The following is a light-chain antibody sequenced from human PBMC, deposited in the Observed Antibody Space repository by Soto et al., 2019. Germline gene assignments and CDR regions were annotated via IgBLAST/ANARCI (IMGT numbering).Light chain of an antibody. CDR2: AAS. CDR3: QQSYITPYT. J-gene: IGKJ2*01. V-gene: IGKV1-39*01. Sequence: DIQMTQSPSSLSASVGDTVTITCRASQSISVHLNWYQQKGGKVPKLLIYAASNLYSGVPSTFSGSRSETDFALTISNLHPEDFATYYCQQSYITPYTFGQGTRMEIK. CDR1: QSISVH.